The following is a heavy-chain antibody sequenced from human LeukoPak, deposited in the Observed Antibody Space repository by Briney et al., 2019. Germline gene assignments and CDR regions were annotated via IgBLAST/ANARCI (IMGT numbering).Heavy chain of an antibody. J-gene: IGHJ6*04. CDR1: GGSFSGYY. Sequence: PSETLSLTCAVYGGSFSGYYWSWIRQPPGKGLEWIGEINHSGSTYYNPSLKSRVTISVDTSKNQFSLKLSSVTAADTAVYYCAREEYSSGFLYGMDVWGKGTTVTVSS. CDR2: INHSGST. CDR3: AREEYSSGFLYGMDV. D-gene: IGHD6-19*01. V-gene: IGHV4-34*09.